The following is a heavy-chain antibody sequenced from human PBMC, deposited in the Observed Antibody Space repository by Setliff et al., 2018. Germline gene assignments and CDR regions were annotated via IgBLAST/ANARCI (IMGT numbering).Heavy chain of an antibody. CDR1: GYTFSNYG. V-gene: IGHV1-18*01. J-gene: IGHJ5*02. D-gene: IGHD2-2*01. Sequence: ASVKVSCKASGYTFSNYGISWVRQAPGQGLEWMGWISAHNGYIVYVQKLQGRVTMTTDTSANTAYVELRSLRSDDTAVYYCARDRATVVAPPTSTLFDPWGQGTLVTVSS. CDR2: ISAHNGYI. CDR3: ARDRATVVAPPTSTLFDP.